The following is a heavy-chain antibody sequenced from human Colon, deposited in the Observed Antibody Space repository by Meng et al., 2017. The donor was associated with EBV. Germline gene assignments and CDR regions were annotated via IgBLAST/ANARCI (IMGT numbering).Heavy chain of an antibody. CDR2: INGGNGKT. J-gene: IGHJ4*02. D-gene: IGHD2-2*01. Sequence: VQLVQSGAEVKKPGASVKGSCKASGYTFTSYAIHWVRQAPGKRLEWMGWINGGNGKTKYSQKFQGRVTITRDTSASTAYMELSSLRSEDTAVYYCARDVVVPAALTVRIDYWGQGTLVTVSS. CDR1: GYTFTSYA. CDR3: ARDVVVPAALTVRIDY. V-gene: IGHV1-3*01.